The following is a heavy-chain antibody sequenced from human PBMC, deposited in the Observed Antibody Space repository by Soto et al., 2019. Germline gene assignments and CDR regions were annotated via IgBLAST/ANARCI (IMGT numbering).Heavy chain of an antibody. CDR1: GFTFSSYG. CDR3: ANSEWELAT. CDR2: ISYDGSNK. V-gene: IGHV3-30*18. D-gene: IGHD1-26*01. J-gene: IGHJ5*02. Sequence: SLRLSCAASGFTFSSYGMHWVRQAPGKGLEWVVVISYDGSNKYYADSVKGRFTISRDNSKNTLYLQMNSLRAEDTAVYYCANSEWELATWGQGTLVTSPQ.